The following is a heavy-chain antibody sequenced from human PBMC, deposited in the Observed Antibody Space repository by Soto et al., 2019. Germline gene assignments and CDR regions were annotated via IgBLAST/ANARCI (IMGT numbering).Heavy chain of an antibody. CDR3: ARHGPLTNNWNQLNC. CDR1: GGSISSSPYY. D-gene: IGHD1-1*01. Sequence: VQFVESGPGLVKPSETLSLTCTVSGGSISSSPYYWAWIRQPPGKGLQWIGNIYYNGNTFYNPSLRSRVTISIDTSKSQFSLGLSSVTASDTAVYYCARHGPLTNNWNQLNCWGQGTLVTVSS. J-gene: IGHJ4*02. CDR2: IYYNGNT. V-gene: IGHV4-39*01.